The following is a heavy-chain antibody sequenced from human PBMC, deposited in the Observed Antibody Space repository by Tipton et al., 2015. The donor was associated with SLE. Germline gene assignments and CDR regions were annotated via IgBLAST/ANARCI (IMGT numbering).Heavy chain of an antibody. V-gene: IGHV1-18*01. CDR3: ARVQPPQDAFDI. CDR2: MNPNSGNT. J-gene: IGHJ3*02. Sequence: QLVQSGPEVKKPGASVKASCKASGYTFTSYGISWVRQATGQGLEWMGWMNPNSGNTGYAQKFQGRVTMTTDTSTSTAYMELRSLRSDDTAVYYCARVQPPQDAFDIWGQGTMVTVSS. CDR1: GYTFTSYG.